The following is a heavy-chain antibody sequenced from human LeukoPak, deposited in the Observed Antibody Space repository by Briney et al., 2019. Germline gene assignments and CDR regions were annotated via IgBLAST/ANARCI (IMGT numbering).Heavy chain of an antibody. V-gene: IGHV3-7*01. J-gene: IGHJ4*02. CDR3: ARDAYCSGGSCYAY. CDR2: INQDGSEK. CDR1: GFTLSSYW. D-gene: IGHD2-15*01. Sequence: PGGSLRLSCAASGFTLSSYWMTWVRQVPGMGLEWVANINQDGSEKNYVDSVRGRFTISRDNAENSLYLQMNSLRAEDTAVYYCARDAYCSGGSCYAYWGQGTLVTVSS.